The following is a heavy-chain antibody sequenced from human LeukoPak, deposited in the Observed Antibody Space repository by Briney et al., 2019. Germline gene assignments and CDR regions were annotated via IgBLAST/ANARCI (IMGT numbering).Heavy chain of an antibody. Sequence: SGTLSLTCAVSGVSISSGFWWSWVRQPPGKGLEWIGEIHHSGDTSYNPSLKSRVTVSVDKSKNQFSLKLSSVTAADTAVYYCARSDDYYFDYWGQGTLVTVSS. CDR2: IHHSGDT. V-gene: IGHV4-4*02. D-gene: IGHD1-1*01. J-gene: IGHJ4*02. CDR3: ARSDDYYFDY. CDR1: GVSISSGFW.